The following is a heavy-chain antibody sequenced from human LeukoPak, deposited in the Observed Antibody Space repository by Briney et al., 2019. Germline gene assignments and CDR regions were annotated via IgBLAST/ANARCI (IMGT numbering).Heavy chain of an antibody. Sequence: SETLSLTCAVQGGPFSGYDWTWTRQPPGKGLEWIGEITHSGGTNYNPSLKSRVTISIDTSKNQFSLKLTSVTAADTAVYYCARDRSTVTTPWAEGMDVWGQGTTVTVSS. CDR1: GGPFSGYD. J-gene: IGHJ6*02. D-gene: IGHD4-17*01. CDR3: ARDRSTVTTPWAEGMDV. V-gene: IGHV4-34*01. CDR2: ITHSGGT.